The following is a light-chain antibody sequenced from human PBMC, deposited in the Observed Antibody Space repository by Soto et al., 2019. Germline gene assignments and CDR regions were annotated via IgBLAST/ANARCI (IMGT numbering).Light chain of an antibody. J-gene: IGKJ1*01. Sequence: DLQLTQSPPTLSASVGDRVTITCRASQSIRYYLAWYQQMPGKAPKLLIYGASSLQSGVPSRFSGSGSGTEFTLTISSLQPDDFATYFCQHHNSYPQTFGQGTKVEIK. CDR1: QSIRYY. CDR2: GAS. V-gene: IGKV1-5*01. CDR3: QHHNSYPQT.